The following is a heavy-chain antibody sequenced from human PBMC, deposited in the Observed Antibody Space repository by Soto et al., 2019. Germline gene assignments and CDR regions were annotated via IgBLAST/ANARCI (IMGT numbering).Heavy chain of an antibody. Sequence: PGECLKSSGKGSGYSFTNYWIGWVRQMPGKGLEWMGIIYPGDSNTRYSPSFQGQVTISADKSISTAYLQWSSLKASDTAMYYCARQGYCSSTACYTVDYWGQGTLGTVSS. CDR2: IYPGDSNT. D-gene: IGHD2-2*02. J-gene: IGHJ4*02. V-gene: IGHV5-51*01. CDR1: GYSFTNYW. CDR3: ARQGYCSSTACYTVDY.